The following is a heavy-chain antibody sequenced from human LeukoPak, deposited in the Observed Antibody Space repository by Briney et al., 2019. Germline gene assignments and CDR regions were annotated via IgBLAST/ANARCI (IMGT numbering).Heavy chain of an antibody. D-gene: IGHD3-16*02. Sequence: GASVKVSCKASGYTFTSYDINWVRQATGQGLEWMGWMNPNSGNTGYAQKFQGRVTMTRDTSTSTVYMELSSLRSEDTAVYYCATHPRFGGVIVMGYWGQGTLVTVSS. V-gene: IGHV1-8*02. CDR3: ATHPRFGGVIVMGY. CDR2: MNPNSGNT. J-gene: IGHJ4*02. CDR1: GYTFTSYD.